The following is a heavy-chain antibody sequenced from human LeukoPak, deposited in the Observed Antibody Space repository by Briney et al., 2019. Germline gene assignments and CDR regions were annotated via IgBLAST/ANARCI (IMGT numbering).Heavy chain of an antibody. CDR1: GYTLTELS. D-gene: IGHD2/OR15-2a*01. J-gene: IGHJ4*02. Sequence: ASVKVSCKVSGYTLTELSMHWVRQAPGKGLEWMGGFDPEDGETIYAQKFQGRVTMTRDTSTSTVYMELSSLRSEDTAVYYCARDLFLDYWGQGTLVTVSS. V-gene: IGHV1-24*01. CDR3: ARDLFLDY. CDR2: FDPEDGET.